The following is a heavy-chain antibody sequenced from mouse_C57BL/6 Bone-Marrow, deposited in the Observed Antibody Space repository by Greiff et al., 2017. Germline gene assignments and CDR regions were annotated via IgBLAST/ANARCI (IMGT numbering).Heavy chain of an antibody. V-gene: IGHV1-61*01. CDR2: IYPSDSET. Sequence: VQLQQPGAELVRPGSSVKLSCKASGYTFTSYWMDWVKQRPGQGLEWIGNIYPSDSETPYNQKFKDKATLTVDKSSSTAYMQLSSLTSEDSAVYYCAREFRAMDYWGQGTSVTVSS. CDR3: AREFRAMDY. CDR1: GYTFTSYW. J-gene: IGHJ4*01.